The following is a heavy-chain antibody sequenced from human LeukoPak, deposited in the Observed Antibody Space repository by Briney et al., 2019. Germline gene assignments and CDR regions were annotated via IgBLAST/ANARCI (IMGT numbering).Heavy chain of an antibody. V-gene: IGHV3-21*01. Sequence: GGSLRLSCAASGFTFSSYSMNWVRQAPGKGLEWVSSISSSSSYIYYADSVKGRFTISRDNAKNSLYLQMNSLRAEDTAVHYCAREHYDILTGVDYYFDYWGQGTLVTVSS. J-gene: IGHJ4*02. CDR1: GFTFSSYS. CDR3: AREHYDILTGVDYYFDY. CDR2: ISSSSSYI. D-gene: IGHD3-9*01.